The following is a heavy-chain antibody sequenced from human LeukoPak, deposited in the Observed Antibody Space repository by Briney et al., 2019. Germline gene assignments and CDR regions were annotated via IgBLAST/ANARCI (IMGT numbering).Heavy chain of an antibody. J-gene: IGHJ4*02. Sequence: ASVKVSCKVSGYTLTEFSMHWVRQAPGKGLEWMGGFDPEDAETIYAQKFQGRVTMTEDTSTDTAYMELSSLRSEDTAVYYCATLPLRYCSGGGCYLFDYWGQGTLVTVSS. D-gene: IGHD2-15*01. CDR3: ATLPLRYCSGGGCYLFDY. CDR2: FDPEDAET. CDR1: GYTLTEFS. V-gene: IGHV1-24*01.